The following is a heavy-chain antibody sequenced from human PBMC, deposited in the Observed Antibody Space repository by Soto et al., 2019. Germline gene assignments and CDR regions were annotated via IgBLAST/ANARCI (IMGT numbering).Heavy chain of an antibody. J-gene: IGHJ6*02. CDR1: GYTFTNYY. CDR2: INPSGGIT. CDR3: ARGDGRGSSGFYYYYGMDV. Sequence: QVQLVQSGAEVKKPGASEKLSCKASGYTFTNYYMHWVRQAPRQGLEWMGIINPSGGITSYAQKSQGRVTMTSDTSTSTVYMELSSLRSEDTAVYYCARGDGRGSSGFYYYYGMDVWGHGTTVTVSS. V-gene: IGHV1-46*01. D-gene: IGHD1-26*01.